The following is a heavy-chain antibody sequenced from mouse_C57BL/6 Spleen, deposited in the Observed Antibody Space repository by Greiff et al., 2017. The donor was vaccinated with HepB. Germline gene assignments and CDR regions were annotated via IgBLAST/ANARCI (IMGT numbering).Heavy chain of an antibody. D-gene: IGHD1-2*01. CDR3: ARGILRQ. V-gene: IGHV1-82*01. Sequence: QVQLQQSGPELVKPGASVKISCKASGYAFSSSWMNWVKQRPGKGLEWIGRIYPGDGDTNYNGKFKGKATLTADKSSSTAYMQLSSLTSEDSAVYFCARGILRQWGQGTSVTVSS. J-gene: IGHJ4*01. CDR2: IYPGDGDT. CDR1: GYAFSSSW.